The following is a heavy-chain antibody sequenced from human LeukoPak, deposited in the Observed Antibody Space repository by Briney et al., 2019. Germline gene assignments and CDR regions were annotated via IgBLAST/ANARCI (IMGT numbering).Heavy chain of an antibody. Sequence: GGSLRLSCAASGFPFSSYWMHWVRQAPGKGLVWVSRIKSDGSSTNYADSVKGRFTISRDNAKNTLYLQMNSLRAEDTAVYYCAREDYYGSGNYVAWGGGFDVWGQGTTVTVSS. CDR3: AREDYYGSGNYVAWGGGFDV. CDR1: GFPFSSYW. D-gene: IGHD3-10*01. V-gene: IGHV3-74*01. J-gene: IGHJ6*02. CDR2: IKSDGSST.